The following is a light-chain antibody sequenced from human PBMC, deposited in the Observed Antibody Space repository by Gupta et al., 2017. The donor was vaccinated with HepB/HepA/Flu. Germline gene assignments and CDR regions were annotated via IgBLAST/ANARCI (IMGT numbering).Light chain of an antibody. CDR3: QAWDSSGSYVT. CDR1: KLDDKF. Sequence: SHDLTQPPSLSVSPGQTASINCSGEKLDDKFVSWYQQRPGQSPIWIIYQDKKRPSGIPERFSGTNSGNTATLTISGTQAMDEADYYCQAWDSSGSYVTFGGGTKLTVL. J-gene: IGLJ2*01. V-gene: IGLV3-1*01. CDR2: QDK.